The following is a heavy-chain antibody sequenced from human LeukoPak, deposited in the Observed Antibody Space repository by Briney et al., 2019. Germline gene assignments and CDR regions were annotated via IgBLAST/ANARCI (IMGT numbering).Heavy chain of an antibody. V-gene: IGHV1-18*01. CDR2: ISAYNGNT. J-gene: IGHJ3*02. CDR3: ARDWYTLDVLYSLAGNDAFDI. CDR1: GYTFINYG. Sequence: GASVKVSCKASGYTFINYGISWVRQAPGQGLEWMGWISAYNGNTNYAQKLQGRVTMTTDTSTSTAYMELRSLRSDDTAVYYCARDWYTLDVLYSLAGNDAFDIWGQGTMVTVSS. D-gene: IGHD6-13*01.